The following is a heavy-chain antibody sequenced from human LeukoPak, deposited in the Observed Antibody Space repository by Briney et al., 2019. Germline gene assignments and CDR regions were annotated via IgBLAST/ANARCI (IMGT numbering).Heavy chain of an antibody. CDR1: GYTFTGYY. J-gene: IGHJ4*02. V-gene: IGHV1-2*02. Sequence: GASVKVSCKASGYTFTGYYMHWVRQAPGQGLEWMGWINPNSGGTNYAQKFQGRVAMTRDTSISTAYMELSRLRSDDTAVYYCARGFFSGSSGPDYWGQGTLVTVSS. D-gene: IGHD3-10*01. CDR2: INPNSGGT. CDR3: ARGFFSGSSGPDY.